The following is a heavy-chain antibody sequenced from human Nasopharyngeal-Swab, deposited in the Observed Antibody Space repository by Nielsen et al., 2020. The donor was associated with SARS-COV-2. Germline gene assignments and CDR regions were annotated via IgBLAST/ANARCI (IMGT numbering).Heavy chain of an antibody. J-gene: IGHJ5*02. Sequence: GESLKISCAASGFTFSSYSMNWVRQAPGKGLEWASYISSSSSTIYYADSVKGRFTISRDNAKNSLYLQMNSLRDEDTAVYYCARDDYSTNGAHNWFDPWGQGTLVTVSS. CDR1: GFTFSSYS. CDR3: ARDDYSTNGAHNWFDP. V-gene: IGHV3-48*02. D-gene: IGHD4-11*01. CDR2: ISSSSSTI.